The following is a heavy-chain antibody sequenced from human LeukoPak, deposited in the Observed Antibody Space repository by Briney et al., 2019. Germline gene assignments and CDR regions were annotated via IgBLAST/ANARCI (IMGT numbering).Heavy chain of an antibody. CDR1: GYTFTGYY. CDR2: INPNSGGT. D-gene: IGHD6-13*01. V-gene: IGHV1-2*02. J-gene: IGHJ4*02. Sequence: ASVKVSCKASGYTFTGYYMHWVRQAPGQGLEWMGWINPNSGGTNYAQKFQGRVTMTRDTYISTAYMELSRLRSDDTAVYYCARGISSWSDLAAYWGQGTLVTVSS. CDR3: ARGISSWSDLAAY.